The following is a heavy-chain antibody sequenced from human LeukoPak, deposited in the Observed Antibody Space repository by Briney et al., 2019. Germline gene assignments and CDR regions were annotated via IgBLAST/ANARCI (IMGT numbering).Heavy chain of an antibody. Sequence: GGSLRLSCAASGFTFSSYGMHWVRQAPGKGLEWVAVIWYDGNNEYYADSVKGRFTTSRDNSKNTLYLQMNSLRAEDTAVYYCARDNMPYGDYVVSYWGQGTLVTVSS. V-gene: IGHV3-33*01. D-gene: IGHD4-17*01. J-gene: IGHJ4*02. CDR1: GFTFSSYG. CDR3: ARDNMPYGDYVVSY. CDR2: IWYDGNNE.